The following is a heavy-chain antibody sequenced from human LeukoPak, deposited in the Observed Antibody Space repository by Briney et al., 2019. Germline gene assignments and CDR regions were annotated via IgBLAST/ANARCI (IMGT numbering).Heavy chain of an antibody. V-gene: IGHV3-33*01. Sequence: GGSLRLSCAASGFTFSSYGMHWVRQAPGKGLEWVAVIWYDGSSKYYADSVKGRFTISRDNSKNTLYLQMNSLRAEDTAVYYCASYGDYVDYWGQGTLVTVSS. CDR3: ASYGDYVDY. CDR2: IWYDGSSK. CDR1: GFTFSSYG. D-gene: IGHD4-17*01. J-gene: IGHJ4*02.